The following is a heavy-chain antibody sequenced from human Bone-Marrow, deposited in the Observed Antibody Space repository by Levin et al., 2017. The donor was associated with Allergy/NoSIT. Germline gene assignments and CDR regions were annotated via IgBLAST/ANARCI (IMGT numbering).Heavy chain of an antibody. CDR1: GFSLSTTRVA. CDR3: THRRYYGSGSPRFDF. CDR2: IHWDDDK. J-gene: IGHJ4*02. V-gene: IGHV2-5*02. D-gene: IGHD3-10*01. Sequence: SGPTLVKPTQTLTLTCTFSGFSLSTTRVAVAWIRQPPGKALEWLALIHWDDDKRYSPSLQTRLTITKDTSKNQVVLTMTNMDPVDTATYFCTHRRYYGSGSPRFDFWGQGLLVTVSS.